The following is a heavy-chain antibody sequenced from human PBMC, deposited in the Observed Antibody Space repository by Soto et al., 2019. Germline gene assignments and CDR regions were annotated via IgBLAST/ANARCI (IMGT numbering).Heavy chain of an antibody. Sequence: PDGSLRLSCAASGFTFNTYGMNWVRQAPGKGLEWVALIWYDGSIKYYADFAKGRFTVSRDNSRETLYLQMNSLRVEDTAVYYCARIACTGSNCRPHAYYGLEVWGRETTVTVSS. CDR1: GFTFNTYG. V-gene: IGHV3-33*01. CDR2: IWYDGSIK. D-gene: IGHD2-15*01. CDR3: ARIACTGSNCRPHAYYGLEV. J-gene: IGHJ6*02.